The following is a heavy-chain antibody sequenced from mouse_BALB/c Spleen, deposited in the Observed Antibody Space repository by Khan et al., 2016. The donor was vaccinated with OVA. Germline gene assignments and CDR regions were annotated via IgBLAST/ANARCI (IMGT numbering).Heavy chain of an antibody. D-gene: IGHD1-1*01. J-gene: IGHJ2*01. CDR2: IDPYNGGT. CDR1: GYSFTDYN. CDR3: ALIYYYGTGFDY. V-gene: IGHV1S135*01. Sequence: EVQLQQSGPELVKPGASVKVSCKASGYSFTDYNMFSVKQSHGKSLDWIGYIDPYNGGTGYNPKFKGKATLTVDKSSSTAFIHLNSLTSDDSAVYYCALIYYYGTGFDYWGQGTTLTVSS.